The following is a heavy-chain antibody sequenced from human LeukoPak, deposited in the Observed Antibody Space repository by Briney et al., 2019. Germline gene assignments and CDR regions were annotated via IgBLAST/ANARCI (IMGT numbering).Heavy chain of an antibody. D-gene: IGHD3-10*01. V-gene: IGHV4-34*01. CDR2: INHSGST. CDR3: ARVRPGFGPTDAFDI. J-gene: IGHJ3*02. CDR1: GGSFSGYY. Sequence: SETLSLTCAVYGGSFSGYYWSWIRQPPGKGLEWIGEINHSGSTNYNPSLKSRVTISVDTSKNQFSLKLSSVTAADTAVYYCARVRPGFGPTDAFDIWGQGTMVTVSS.